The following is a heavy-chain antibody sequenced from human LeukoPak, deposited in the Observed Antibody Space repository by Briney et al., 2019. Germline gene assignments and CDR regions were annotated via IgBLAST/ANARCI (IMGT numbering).Heavy chain of an antibody. V-gene: IGHV3-21*01. CDR2: ISSSSSYI. CDR1: GFTFSSYS. D-gene: IGHD3-22*01. J-gene: IGHJ4*02. Sequence: GGSLRLSCAASGFTFSSYSMNWVRQAPGKGLEWVSSISSSSSYIYYADSVKGRFTISRDNAKNSLYLQMNSLRAEDTAVYYCARDPSGYYPTERLFGYWGQGTLVTVSS. CDR3: ARDPSGYYPTERLFGY.